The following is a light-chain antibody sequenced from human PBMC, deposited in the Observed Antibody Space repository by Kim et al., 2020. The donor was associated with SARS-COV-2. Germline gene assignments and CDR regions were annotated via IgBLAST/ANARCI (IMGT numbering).Light chain of an antibody. J-gene: IGKJ5*01. CDR1: QDIKNN. CDR3: QQYQSYPVT. CDR2: AAS. V-gene: IGKV1-16*02. Sequence: ATVGDRVTMTCRASQDIKNNLVWFQQKPGKAPRSLIYAASSLQSGVPSKCSGSGSGTDFTLTISSLQPEDFATYYCQQYQSYPVTFGQGTRLEIK.